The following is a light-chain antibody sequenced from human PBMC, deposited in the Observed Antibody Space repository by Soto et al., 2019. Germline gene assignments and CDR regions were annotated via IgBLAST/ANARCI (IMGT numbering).Light chain of an antibody. Sequence: EIVLTQSPGTLSLSPGERATLSCRASQTVSSSYLAWYQQKPGQAPRLLLYGASSRATGIPDRFSGSGSGTDVTLTSSRLAPDDFAVYYGQEYDSSPLMYNFGQGTKLEIK. V-gene: IGKV3-20*01. CDR3: QEYDSSPLMYN. CDR1: QTVSSSY. J-gene: IGKJ2*01. CDR2: GAS.